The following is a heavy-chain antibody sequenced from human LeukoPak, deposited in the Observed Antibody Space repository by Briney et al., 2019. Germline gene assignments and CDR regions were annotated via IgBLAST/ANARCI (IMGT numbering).Heavy chain of an antibody. CDR2: INHSGST. D-gene: IGHD1-26*01. CDR3: AKSGGYGLIDY. J-gene: IGHJ4*02. V-gene: IGHV4-34*01. CDR1: GGSFSGYY. Sequence: SETLSLTCAVYGGSFSGYYWSWIRQPPGKGLEWIGEINHSGSTNYNPSLKSRVTISLDTSKNQFSLRLNSVTAADTAMYYCAKSGGYGLIDYWGQGTRVTVSS.